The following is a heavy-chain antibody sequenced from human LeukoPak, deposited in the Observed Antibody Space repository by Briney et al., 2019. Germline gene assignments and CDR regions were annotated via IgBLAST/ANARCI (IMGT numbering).Heavy chain of an antibody. Sequence: PGGSLRLSCAASGFTFRSYAMNWVRQAPGKGLEWVGFIRSKAYGGTTEYAASVKGRFTISRDDSKSIAYLQMNSLKTEDTAVYYCTSSGWYVDFASLDAFDIWGQGTMVTVSS. CDR2: IRSKAYGGTT. CDR3: TSSGWYVDFASLDAFDI. D-gene: IGHD6-19*01. V-gene: IGHV3-49*04. CDR1: GFTFRSYA. J-gene: IGHJ3*02.